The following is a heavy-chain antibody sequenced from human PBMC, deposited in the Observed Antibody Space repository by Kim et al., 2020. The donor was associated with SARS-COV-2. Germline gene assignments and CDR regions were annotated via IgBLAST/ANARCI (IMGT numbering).Heavy chain of an antibody. V-gene: IGHV5-51*01. J-gene: IGHJ2*01. CDR1: GYTFSNYW. Sequence: GESLKISCKGSGYTFSNYWIGWVRQMPGEGLEWMGIIYPGDSDIRYSPSFEGQVTISADKSISTAYLQWSSRKASDTAIYFCARHRATDSARYFDLWGRGTLVTVSS. CDR2: IYPGDSDI. D-gene: IGHD3-22*01. CDR3: ARHRATDSARYFDL.